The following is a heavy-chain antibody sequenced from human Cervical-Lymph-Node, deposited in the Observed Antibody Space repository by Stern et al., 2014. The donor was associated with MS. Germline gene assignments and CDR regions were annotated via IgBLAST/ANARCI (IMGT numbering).Heavy chain of an antibody. Sequence: QEKLGQSGGGVVQPGRSLRLSCAASVFPFSTSGMHWVRQAQGKGLDWVAVISYDGSDKYYGVSVWRRFTISRDNSKNTVYLQMNSLRAEDTAVYYCANAAALSCRSPSCYKAFEYWGQGILVTVSS. CDR1: VFPFSTSG. D-gene: IGHD2-2*02. CDR3: ANAAALSCRSPSCYKAFEY. CDR2: ISYDGSDK. J-gene: IGHJ4*02. V-gene: IGHV3-30*18.